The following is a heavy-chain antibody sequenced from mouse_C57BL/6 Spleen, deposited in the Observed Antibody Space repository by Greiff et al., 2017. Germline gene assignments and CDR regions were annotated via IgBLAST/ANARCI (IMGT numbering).Heavy chain of an antibody. CDR2: ICPGDGDT. Sequence: QVQLKESGAELVKPGASVKISCKASGYAFRSYWMNWVKQRPGKGLEWLGQICPGDGDTNYNGKFKGKATLTADKSSSTAYMQLSSLTSEDSAVYFCAREVKISGYYYGSSPYYAMDYWGQGTSVTVSS. J-gene: IGHJ4*01. CDR3: AREVKISGYYYGSSPYYAMDY. V-gene: IGHV1-80*01. CDR1: GYAFRSYW. D-gene: IGHD1-1*01.